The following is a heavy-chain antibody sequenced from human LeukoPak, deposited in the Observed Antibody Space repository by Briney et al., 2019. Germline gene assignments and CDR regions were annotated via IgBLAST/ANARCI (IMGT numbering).Heavy chain of an antibody. CDR3: AKDLGRGSALDFYYYMDV. CDR2: TYSGDTT. Sequence: LSLTCTVSGGSISSGSYYWSWIRQPAGKGLEWVSITYSGDTTYYADSVKGRFTISRDNSKNTPYLQMNSLRAEDTAVYYCAKDLGRGSALDFYYYMDVWGKGTTVTVSS. D-gene: IGHD3/OR15-3a*01. CDR1: GGSISSGSYY. V-gene: IGHV3-53*01. J-gene: IGHJ6*03.